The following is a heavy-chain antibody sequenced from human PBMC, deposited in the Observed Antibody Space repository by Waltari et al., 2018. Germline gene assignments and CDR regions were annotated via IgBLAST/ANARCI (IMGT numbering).Heavy chain of an antibody. J-gene: IGHJ6*02. D-gene: IGHD1-7*01. CDR3: ARDDGTITGTTGSYYYYGMDV. V-gene: IGHV4-61*02. Sequence: QVQLQESGPGLVKPSQTLSLTCTVSGGSISSGSYYWSWIRQPAGKGLEWIGRIYTSGSTNDTPSLKSRVTISVDTSKNQLSLKLSSVTAADTAVYYCARDDGTITGTTGSYYYYGMDVWGQGTTVTVSS. CDR2: IYTSGST. CDR1: GGSISSGSYY.